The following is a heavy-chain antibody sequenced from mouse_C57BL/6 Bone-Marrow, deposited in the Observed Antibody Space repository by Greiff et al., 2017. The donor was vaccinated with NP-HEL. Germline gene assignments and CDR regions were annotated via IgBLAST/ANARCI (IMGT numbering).Heavy chain of an antibody. CDR1: GYTFTSYG. V-gene: IGHV1-81*01. Sequence: QVQLQQSGAELARPGASVKLSCKASGYTFTSYGISWVKQRTGQGLEWIGEIYPRSGNTYYNEKFKGKATLTADKSSSTAYMELRSLTSEDSAVYFCARRGDYYGSSYVWYFDYWGQGTTLTVSS. D-gene: IGHD1-1*01. CDR3: ARRGDYYGSSYVWYFDY. J-gene: IGHJ2*01. CDR2: IYPRSGNT.